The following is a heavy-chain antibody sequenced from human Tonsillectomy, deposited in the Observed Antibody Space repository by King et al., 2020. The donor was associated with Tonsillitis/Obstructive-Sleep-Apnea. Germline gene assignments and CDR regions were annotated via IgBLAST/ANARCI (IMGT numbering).Heavy chain of an antibody. J-gene: IGHJ4*02. CDR2: ISYDDGSDK. V-gene: IGHV3-30*04. D-gene: IGHD4-23*01. CDR3: ARGENYGGNFYF. CDR1: GFTFNAYS. Sequence: VQLVESGGGVVQPGRSLRLSCAVSGFTFNAYSMHWVRQAPGRGLEWVALISYDDGSDKYYADSVKGRFTISRDNSKNTLYLQINSLRPEDTAVYYCARGENYGGNFYFWGQGTLLTVSS.